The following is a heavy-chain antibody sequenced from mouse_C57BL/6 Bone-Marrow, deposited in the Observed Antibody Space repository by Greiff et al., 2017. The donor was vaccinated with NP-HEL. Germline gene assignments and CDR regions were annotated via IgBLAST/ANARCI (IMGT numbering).Heavy chain of an antibody. CDR2: ISDGGSYT. D-gene: IGHD2-4*01. Sequence: EVQGVESGGGLVKPGGSLKLSCAASGFTFSSYAMSWVRQTPEKRLEWVATISDGGSYTYYPDNVKGRFTISRDNAKNNLYLHMSHLKSADAAMLYCARDYDYRRFANWGKGTRVTVSA. V-gene: IGHV5-4*01. CDR1: GFTFSSYA. CDR3: ARDYDYRRFAN. J-gene: IGHJ3*01.